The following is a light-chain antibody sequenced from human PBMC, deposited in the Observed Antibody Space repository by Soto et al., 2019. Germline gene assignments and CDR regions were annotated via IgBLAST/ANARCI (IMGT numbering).Light chain of an antibody. V-gene: IGKV1-5*03. J-gene: IGKJ1*01. CDR2: KSS. Sequence: DIQLTQSPSLRSATVGDRVTITCRASQAISTYLAWYQQTSGKAPKPLIYKSSILESGVPSRFSGSGSGTEFTLTISSLQPDDFATYYCQQYNSYSWTFGPGTKVDIK. CDR3: QQYNSYSWT. CDR1: QAISTY.